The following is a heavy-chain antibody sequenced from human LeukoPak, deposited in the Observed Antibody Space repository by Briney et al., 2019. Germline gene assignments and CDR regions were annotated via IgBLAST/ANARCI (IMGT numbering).Heavy chain of an antibody. V-gene: IGHV3-23*01. CDR3: AKEVGATLDC. J-gene: IGHJ4*02. CDR1: GFTFSSYA. D-gene: IGHD1-26*01. CDR2: ISSSGATT. Sequence: GGSLRLSCAASGFTFSSYAMSWVRQAPGKGLEWVSAISSSGATTYYADSVKGRFTISRDNSKNTLYLQMNSLRAEDTAVYYCAKEVGATLDCWAQGTLVTVSS.